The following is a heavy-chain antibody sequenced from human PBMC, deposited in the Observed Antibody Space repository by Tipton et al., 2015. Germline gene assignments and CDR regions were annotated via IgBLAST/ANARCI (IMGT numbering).Heavy chain of an antibody. CDR3: ARDGGDYYDSSGPGYFDY. D-gene: IGHD3-22*01. V-gene: IGHV4-39*07. CDR2: IYYSGST. Sequence: TLSLTCTVSGGSISSSSFYWGWIRQPPGKGLEWIGTIYYSGSTYYNPSLKSRVTISVDTSKNQFSLRLRSVTAADTAVYYCARDGGDYYDSSGPGYFDYWGQGTLVTVSS. J-gene: IGHJ4*02. CDR1: GGSISSSSFY.